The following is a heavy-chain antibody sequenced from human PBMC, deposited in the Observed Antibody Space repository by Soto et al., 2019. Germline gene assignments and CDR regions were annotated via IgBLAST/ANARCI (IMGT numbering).Heavy chain of an antibody. V-gene: IGHV2-5*02. CDR1: GFSLSTSGVG. D-gene: IGHD6-19*01. CDR3: AHVQWLVRLAVPTPFDP. J-gene: IGHJ5*02. CDR2: IYWDDDK. Sequence: SGPTLVNPTQTLTLTCTFSGFSLSTSGVGVGWIRQPPGKALEWLALIYWDDDKRYSPSLKSRLTITKDTSKNQVVLTMTNMDPVDTATYYCAHVQWLVRLAVPTPFDPWGQGTLVTVSS.